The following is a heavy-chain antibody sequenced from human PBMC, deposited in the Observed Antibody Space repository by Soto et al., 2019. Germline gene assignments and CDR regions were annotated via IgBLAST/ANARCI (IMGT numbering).Heavy chain of an antibody. V-gene: IGHV1-3*01. D-gene: IGHD6-6*01. Sequence: ASVKVSCKASGYTFTSYAMHWVRQAPGQRLEWMGWINAGNGNTKYSQKFQGRVTITRDTSASTAYMELSSLRSEDTAVYYCATGVQLVRYYSCYGMDEWGQGTRVTVS. J-gene: IGHJ6*02. CDR3: ATGVQLVRYYSCYGMDE. CDR1: GYTFTSYA. CDR2: INAGNGNT.